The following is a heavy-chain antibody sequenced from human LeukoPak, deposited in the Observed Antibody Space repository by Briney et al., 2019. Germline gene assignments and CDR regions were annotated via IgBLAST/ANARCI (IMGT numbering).Heavy chain of an antibody. J-gene: IGHJ6*03. CDR1: GGSISNGGYY. CDR3: ARVDGDYGDYYYYMDV. V-gene: IGHV4-31*03. D-gene: IGHD4-17*01. Sequence: PSETLSLTCTVSGGSISNGGYYWSWIRQHPGKGLEWIGYIYYSGSTYYNPSLNSRVTISVDTSENQFCLKLSSVTAADTAVYYCARVDGDYGDYYYYMDVWGKGITVTVSS. CDR2: IYYSGST.